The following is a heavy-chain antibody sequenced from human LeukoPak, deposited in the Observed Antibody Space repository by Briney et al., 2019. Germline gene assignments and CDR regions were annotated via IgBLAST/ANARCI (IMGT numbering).Heavy chain of an antibody. V-gene: IGHV1-18*01. D-gene: IGHD3-10*01. CDR1: GYTFTSYG. CDR3: ARETPLLWFGELLSGFDP. CDR2: ISAYSGNT. J-gene: IGHJ5*02. Sequence: ASVKVSCKASGYTFTSYGISWVRQAPGQGLEWMGWISAYSGNTNYAQKFQGRVTMTTDTSTSTAYMELRSLRSDDTAVYYCARETPLLWFGELLSGFDPWGQGTLVTVSS.